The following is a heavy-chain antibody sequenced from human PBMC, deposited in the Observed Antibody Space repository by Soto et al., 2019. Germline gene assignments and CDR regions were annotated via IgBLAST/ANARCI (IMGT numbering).Heavy chain of an antibody. CDR2: IYHTGNT. CDR1: GASISTSHY. D-gene: IGHD3-3*01. J-gene: IGHJ6*02. CDR3: ARYPMEDYYRGMDV. Sequence: SETLSLTCSVSGASISTSHYWTWVRQTPGKGLEWIGGIYHTGNTNYNPSLKSRVLLSVDKSKNHCSLRLDSVTAADTGVFYCARYPMEDYYRGMDVWGPGITVTVSS. V-gene: IGHV4-4*02.